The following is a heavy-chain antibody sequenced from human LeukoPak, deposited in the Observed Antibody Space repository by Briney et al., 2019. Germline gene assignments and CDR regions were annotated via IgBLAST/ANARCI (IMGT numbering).Heavy chain of an antibody. CDR2: IYHSGST. Sequence: SETLSLTCTVSGGSISSGGYYWSWIRQPPGKGLEWIGYIYHSGSTYYNPSLKSRVTISVDRSKNQFSLKLSSVTAADTAVYYCASGTTVTHDLGYWGQGTLVTVSS. D-gene: IGHD4-11*01. V-gene: IGHV4-30-2*01. CDR1: GGSISSGGYY. J-gene: IGHJ4*02. CDR3: ASGTTVTHDLGY.